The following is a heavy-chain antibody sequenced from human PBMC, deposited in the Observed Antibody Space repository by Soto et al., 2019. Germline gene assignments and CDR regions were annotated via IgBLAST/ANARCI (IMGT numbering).Heavy chain of an antibody. D-gene: IGHD6-19*01. V-gene: IGHV3-30*03. CDR3: AMIHSGRFGFDI. Sequence: GGSLRLSCAASGFTFSIYDIHAVRQAPGKGLEWVAVISSDGSNKYYGDSVKGRFAISRDNSKNRLHLQMNSLRVEDTAIYYCAMIHSGRFGFDIWGRGAMVTVSS. CDR1: GFTFSIYD. J-gene: IGHJ3*02. CDR2: ISSDGSNK.